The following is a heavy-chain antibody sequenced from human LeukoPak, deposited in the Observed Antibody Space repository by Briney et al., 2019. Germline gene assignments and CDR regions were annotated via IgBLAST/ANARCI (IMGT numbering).Heavy chain of an antibody. CDR1: GGSISSSSYY. J-gene: IGHJ5*02. D-gene: IGHD3-10*01. V-gene: IGHV4-61*09. CDR2: IYISGST. CDR3: ARGAQSITFLRGARTAGDWFDL. Sequence: SETLSLTCTVSGGSISSSSYYWSWIRQPAGKGLEWIGHIYISGSTNYNPSLKSRVTISVDTSKNQFSLRLSSVTAADTALYYCARGAQSITFLRGARTAGDWFDLWGQGTLVTVSS.